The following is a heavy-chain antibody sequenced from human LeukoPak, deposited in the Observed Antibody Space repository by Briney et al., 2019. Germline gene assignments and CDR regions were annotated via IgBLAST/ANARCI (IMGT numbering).Heavy chain of an antibody. CDR3: ARARNGGYNEGAFDI. D-gene: IGHD5-24*01. CDR2: ISGSNSYI. J-gene: IGHJ3*02. CDR1: GFTFNSYS. V-gene: IGHV3-21*01. Sequence: GGSLRLSCAASGFTFNSYSMNWVRQAPGKGLEWVSSISGSNSYIYYADSMKGRFTISRDNARNSLFLQMNSLRAEDTAVYYCARARNGGYNEGAFDIWGQGTMVTVSS.